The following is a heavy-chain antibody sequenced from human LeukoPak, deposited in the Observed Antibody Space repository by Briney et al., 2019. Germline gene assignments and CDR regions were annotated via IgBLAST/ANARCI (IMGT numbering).Heavy chain of an antibody. CDR3: ARAGPEQQSDYGMDV. J-gene: IGHJ6*02. Sequence: GESLKISCKGSGYSFTSYWIGWVRQMPGKGLEWMGIIYPGDSDTRYSPSFQGQVTISADKSISTAYLQWSSLKASDTAMYYCARAGPEQQSDYGMDVWGQGTTVTVSS. CDR2: IYPGDSDT. V-gene: IGHV5-51*01. D-gene: IGHD6-13*01. CDR1: GYSFTSYW.